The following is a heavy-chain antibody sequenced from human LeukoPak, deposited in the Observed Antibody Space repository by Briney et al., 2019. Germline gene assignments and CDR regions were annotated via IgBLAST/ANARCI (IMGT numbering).Heavy chain of an antibody. CDR3: ARVYSDRDIVVVPAAIHAFDI. CDR1: GGSISSGDYY. V-gene: IGHV4-30-4*01. J-gene: IGHJ3*02. D-gene: IGHD2-2*01. Sequence: SETLSLTCTVSGGSISSGDYYWSWIRQPPGKGLEWIGYIYYSGSTYYNPSLKSRVTISVDTSKNQSSLKLSSVTAADTAVYYCARVYSDRDIVVVPAAIHAFDIWAKGQWSPSLQ. CDR2: IYYSGST.